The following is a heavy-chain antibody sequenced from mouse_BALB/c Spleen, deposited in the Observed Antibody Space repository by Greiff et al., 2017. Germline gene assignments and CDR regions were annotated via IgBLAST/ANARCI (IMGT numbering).Heavy chain of an antibody. CDR3: NAWRNGY. CDR2: IDPENGDT. V-gene: IGHV14-4*02. J-gene: IGHJ2*02. Sequence: EVQLQQSGAELVRSGASVKLSCTASGFNIKDYYMHWVKQRPEQGLEWIGWIDPENGDTEYAPKFQGKATMTADTSSNTAYLQLSSLTSEDTAVYYCNAWRNGYWGQGTSLTVSS. CDR1: GFNIKDYY.